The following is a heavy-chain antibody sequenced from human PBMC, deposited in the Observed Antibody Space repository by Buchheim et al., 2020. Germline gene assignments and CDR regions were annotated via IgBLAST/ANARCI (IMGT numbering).Heavy chain of an antibody. CDR3: ARDPSTGGLDY. V-gene: IGHV4-59*01. CDR1: GGSISSYY. D-gene: IGHD2-8*02. J-gene: IGHJ4*02. Sequence: QVQLQESGPGLVKPSETLSLTCTVSGGSISSYYWSWIRQPPGKGLDWIGYIYYSGSTNYNPSLKSRVTISVDTSKNPFSLKLCSVTAADTAVYYCARDPSTGGLDYWGQGTL. CDR2: IYYSGST.